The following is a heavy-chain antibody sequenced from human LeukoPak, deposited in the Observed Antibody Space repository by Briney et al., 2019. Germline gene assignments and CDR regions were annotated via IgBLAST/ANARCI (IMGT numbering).Heavy chain of an antibody. Sequence: ASVKVSCKASGYTFTGYYMHWVRQAPGQGLEWMGWINPNSGGTNYAQKFQGRVTMTRDTSISTAYMELSRLRSDHTAVYYCARPRITMVRGSYYFDYWGQGTLVTVSS. J-gene: IGHJ4*02. CDR1: GYTFTGYY. CDR3: ARPRITMVRGSYYFDY. V-gene: IGHV1-2*02. D-gene: IGHD3-10*01. CDR2: INPNSGGT.